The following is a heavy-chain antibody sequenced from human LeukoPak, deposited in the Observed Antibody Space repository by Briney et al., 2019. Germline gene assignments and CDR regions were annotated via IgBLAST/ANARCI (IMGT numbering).Heavy chain of an antibody. CDR3: AREGGDLYCSSTSCPLGY. Sequence: GGSLRFSCAASGFTFSSYSMNWVRQAPGKGLEWVSHISSSGSTIYYADSVKGRFTISRDNAKNSLYLQMNSLRAEDTALYYCAREGGDLYCSSTSCPLGYWGQGTLVTVSS. D-gene: IGHD2-2*01. CDR1: GFTFSSYS. CDR2: ISSSGSTI. V-gene: IGHV3-48*04. J-gene: IGHJ4*02.